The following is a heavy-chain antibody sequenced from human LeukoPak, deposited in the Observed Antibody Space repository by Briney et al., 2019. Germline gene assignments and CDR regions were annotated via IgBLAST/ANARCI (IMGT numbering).Heavy chain of an antibody. CDR1: GFTFSSYG. CDR2: IRYDGSNK. Sequence: GGSLRLSCAASGFTFSSYGMHWVRQAPGKGLEWVAFIRYDGSNKYYADSVKGRFTISRDNSKNTLYLQMNSLRAEDTAVYYCAKDKLEITPYYYYYMDVWGKGTTVTVSS. J-gene: IGHJ6*03. D-gene: IGHD1-14*01. CDR3: AKDKLEITPYYYYYMDV. V-gene: IGHV3-30*02.